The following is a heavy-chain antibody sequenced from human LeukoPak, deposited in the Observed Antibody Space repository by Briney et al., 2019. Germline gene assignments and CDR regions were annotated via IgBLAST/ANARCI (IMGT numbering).Heavy chain of an antibody. V-gene: IGHV3-48*04. J-gene: IGHJ4*02. CDR3: ASSGGYSYGTSFDY. CDR2: ISSSSSTI. CDR1: GFTFSSYS. Sequence: GGSLRLSCAASGFTFSSYSMNWVRQAPGKGLEWVSYISSSSSTIYYADSVKGRFTISRDNAKNSLYLQMNSLRAEDTAVYYCASSGGYSYGTSFDYWGQGTLVTVSS. D-gene: IGHD5-18*01.